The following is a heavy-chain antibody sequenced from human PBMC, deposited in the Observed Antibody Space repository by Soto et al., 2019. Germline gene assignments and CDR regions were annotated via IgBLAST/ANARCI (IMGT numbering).Heavy chain of an antibody. V-gene: IGHV3-9*01. D-gene: IGHD1-1*01. CDR3: AKMTTGTTLGYFDY. CDR2: ISWNSGSI. CDR1: GFTFDDYA. Sequence: PGGSLRLSCAASGFTFDDYAMHWVRQAPGKGLEWVSGISWNSGSIGYADSVKGRFTISRDNAKNSLYLQMNSLRAEDTALYYCAKMTTGTTLGYFDYWGQGTLVTVYS. J-gene: IGHJ4*02.